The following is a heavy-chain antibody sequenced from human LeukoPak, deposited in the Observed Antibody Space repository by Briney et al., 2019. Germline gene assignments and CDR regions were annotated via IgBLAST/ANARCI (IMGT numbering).Heavy chain of an antibody. V-gene: IGHV3-30*18. D-gene: IGHD3-10*01. CDR1: GFTFSSYG. J-gene: IGHJ4*02. CDR2: ISSDGSNK. CDR3: AKLAFYGSGSYYNEFDY. Sequence: GGSLRLSCAASGFTFSSYGMHWVRQAPGKGLEWVAVISSDGSNKYYADSVKGRFTISRDNSKNTLYLQMNSLRAEDTAVYYCAKLAFYGSGSYYNEFDYWGQGTLVTVSS.